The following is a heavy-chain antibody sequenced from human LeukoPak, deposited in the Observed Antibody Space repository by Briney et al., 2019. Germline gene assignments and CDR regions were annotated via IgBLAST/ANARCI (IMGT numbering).Heavy chain of an antibody. J-gene: IGHJ4*02. Sequence: SVKVSCKASGGTFSSYAISWVRQAPGQGLEWMGRIIPIFGTANYAQKFQGRVTITTDESTSTAYMELSSLRSEDTAVYYCAFKGSTEYDYVWGNYGTPFDYWGQGTLVTVSS. CDR1: GGTFSSYA. D-gene: IGHD3-16*01. CDR2: IIPIFGTA. V-gene: IGHV1-69*05. CDR3: AFKGSTEYDYVWGNYGTPFDY.